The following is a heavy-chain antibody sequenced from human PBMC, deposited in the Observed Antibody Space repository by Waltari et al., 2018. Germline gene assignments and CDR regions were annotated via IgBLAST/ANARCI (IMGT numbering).Heavy chain of an antibody. D-gene: IGHD7-27*01. CDR3: ARDHWGFDY. Sequence: QVQLVQSGAEVKKPGASVKVSCKASGYTFTSYDINWVRQATGQGLEWMGWMNPNRGNTGYAQKLQGRVTMTTDTSTSTAYMELRSLRSDDTAVYYCARDHWGFDYWGQGTLVTVSS. CDR1: GYTFTSYD. J-gene: IGHJ4*02. CDR2: MNPNRGNT. V-gene: IGHV1-8*01.